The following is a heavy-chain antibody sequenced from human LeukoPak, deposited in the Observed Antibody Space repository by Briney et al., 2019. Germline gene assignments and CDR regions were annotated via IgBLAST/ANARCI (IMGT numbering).Heavy chain of an antibody. CDR3: ARGRSSSWSREYYYYYMDV. J-gene: IGHJ6*03. CDR1: GGSISSGSYY. V-gene: IGHV4-61*02. CDR2: IYTSGST. D-gene: IGHD6-13*01. Sequence: SETLSLTCTVSGGSISSGSYYWSWIRQPAGKGLEWIGRIYTSGSTNYNPSLKSRVTISVDTSKNQFSLKLSSVTAADTAVYYCARGRSSSWSREYYYYYMDVWGKGTTVTVSS.